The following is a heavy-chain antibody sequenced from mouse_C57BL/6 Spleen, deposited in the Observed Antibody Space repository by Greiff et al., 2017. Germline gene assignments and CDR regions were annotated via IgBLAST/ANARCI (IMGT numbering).Heavy chain of an antibody. V-gene: IGHV1-55*01. CDR1: GYTFTSYW. D-gene: IGHD3-2*02. J-gene: IGHJ4*01. CDR2: IYPGSGTT. Sequence: QVQLQQPGAELVKPGASVKMSCKASGYTFTSYWITWVKQRPGQGLEWIGGIYPGSGTTNYNEKFKSKATLTVDTSSSTAYMQLSSLTSEDSAVYYCARSDSSGYGYAMDYWGQGTSVTVSS. CDR3: ARSDSSGYGYAMDY.